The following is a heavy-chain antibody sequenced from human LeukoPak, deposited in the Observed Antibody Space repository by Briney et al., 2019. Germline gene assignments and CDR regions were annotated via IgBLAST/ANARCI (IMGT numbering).Heavy chain of an antibody. J-gene: IGHJ4*02. V-gene: IGHV3-21*01. CDR2: ISSSSSYI. D-gene: IGHD6-19*01. CDR3: ARDKGSGWTFDY. CDR1: GFTFSGYS. Sequence: GGSLRLSCAASGFTFSGYSMNWVRQAPGKGLEWVSSISSSSSYIYYADSVEGRFTISRDNAKNSLYLQMNSLRAEDTAVYYCARDKGSGWTFDYWGQGTLVTVSS.